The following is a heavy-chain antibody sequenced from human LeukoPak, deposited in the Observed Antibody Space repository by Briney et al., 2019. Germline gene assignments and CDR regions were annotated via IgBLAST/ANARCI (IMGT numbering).Heavy chain of an antibody. CDR1: GFMFSSYW. J-gene: IGHJ5*02. CDR3: VRGGNYVWGSYDP. CDR2: MDSDGSIT. Sequence: QPGGSLRLSCVVSGFMFSSYWMHWVRQVPGKGLVWVSSMDSDGSITTYADSVKGRFTISRDNAKKTLYLQMSSLRAEDTAVYYCVRGGNYVWGSYDPWGQGTLVTVSS. V-gene: IGHV3-74*01. D-gene: IGHD3-16*01.